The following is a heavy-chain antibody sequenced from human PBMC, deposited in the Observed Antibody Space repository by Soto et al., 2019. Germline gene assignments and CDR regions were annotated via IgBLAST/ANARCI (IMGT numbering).Heavy chain of an antibody. CDR1: GASIRSYH. D-gene: IGHD3-16*01. V-gene: IGHV4-4*07. CDR2: IQHTGNT. CDR3: AKDVSSRRWFDP. Sequence: LSLTCAVAGASIRSYHWSFLRQPAGKGLEWIGRIQHTGNTNYNPSLKSRVTMSADTSKNQISLKMTSVTAADTAVYFCAKDVSSRRWFDPWGQGVRVTVSS. J-gene: IGHJ5*02.